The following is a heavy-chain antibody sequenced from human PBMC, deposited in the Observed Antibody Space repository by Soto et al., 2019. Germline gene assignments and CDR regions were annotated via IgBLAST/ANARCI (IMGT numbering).Heavy chain of an antibody. J-gene: IGHJ4*02. CDR3: AKDAVSRDAVWLAEY. Sequence: EVQLLESGGGLVQPGGSLRLYCAASGFTFSSYAMSWVRQAPGKGLESVAGIYGSGGGISYADSVKGRFTISRDNSKNTLYLKVDSLRTDDTAVYRCAKDAVSRDAVWLAEYWGQGTLVTVSS. V-gene: IGHV3-23*01. CDR2: IYGSGGGI. CDR1: GFTFSSYA. D-gene: IGHD5-12*01.